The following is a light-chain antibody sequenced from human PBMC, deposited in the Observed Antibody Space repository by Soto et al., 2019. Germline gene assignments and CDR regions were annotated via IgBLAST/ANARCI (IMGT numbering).Light chain of an antibody. V-gene: IGLV2-23*03. CDR3: CSYAGSSNV. J-gene: IGLJ1*01. CDR1: RSDVGSYKF. CDR2: EGS. Sequence: QSALTQPASVSESPGQSITISCTGTRSDVGSYKFVSWYQQHPGKAPKLIVYEGSKRPSGVSNRFSGSKSGNTASLTISGLQADDEADYYCCSYAGSSNVFGTGTKVTVL.